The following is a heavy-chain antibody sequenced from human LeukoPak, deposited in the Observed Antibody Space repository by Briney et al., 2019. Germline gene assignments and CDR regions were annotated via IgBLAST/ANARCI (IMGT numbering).Heavy chain of an antibody. Sequence: SETLSLTCAVSGCSISSGYYWGWIRQPPGKGLEWIGSIYHSGSTYYNPSLKSRVTISADTSKNQFSLKLSSVTAADTAVYYCARDAAGTLSFDYWGQGTLVTVSA. CDR3: ARDAAGTLSFDY. CDR2: IYHSGST. D-gene: IGHD6-19*01. CDR1: GCSISSGYY. J-gene: IGHJ4*02. V-gene: IGHV4-38-2*02.